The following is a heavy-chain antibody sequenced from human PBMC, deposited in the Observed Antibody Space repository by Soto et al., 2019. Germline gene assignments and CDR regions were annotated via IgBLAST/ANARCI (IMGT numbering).Heavy chain of an antibody. V-gene: IGHV1-18*04. CDR2: IYPYNGNT. D-gene: IGHD2-15*01. Sequence: ASVKVSCKASGYAFSGYGISWVRQAPGQGLEWMGWIYPYNGNTKYAQKLQGRVTMTTDTSTGTAYMELRSLTSDDTAAYYCARLVCSGDSCYSPVDYWGQGTQVTVSS. CDR1: GYAFSGYG. J-gene: IGHJ4*02. CDR3: ARLVCSGDSCYSPVDY.